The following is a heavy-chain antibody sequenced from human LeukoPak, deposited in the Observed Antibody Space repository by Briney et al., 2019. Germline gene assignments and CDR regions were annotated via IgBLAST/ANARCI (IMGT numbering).Heavy chain of an antibody. Sequence: SETLSLTCTVSGYSISSGYYWGRIRQPPGKGLEWIGSIYHSGSTYYNPSLKSRVTISVDTSKNQFSLKLSSVTAADTAVYYCARDRLQLQSWGQGTLVTVSS. D-gene: IGHD5-24*01. CDR3: ARDRLQLQS. V-gene: IGHV4-38-2*02. CDR1: GYSISSGYY. J-gene: IGHJ5*02. CDR2: IYHSGST.